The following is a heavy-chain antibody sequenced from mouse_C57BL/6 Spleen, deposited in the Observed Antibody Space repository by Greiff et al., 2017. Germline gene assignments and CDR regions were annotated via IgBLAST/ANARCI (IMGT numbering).Heavy chain of an antibody. J-gene: IGHJ4*01. CDR2: IYPGNSDT. Sequence: VQLQQSGTVLARPGASVKMSCKTSGYTFTSYWMHWVKQRPGQGLEWIGAIYPGNSDTSYNQKFKGKAKLTAVTSASTAYMELSSLTNEDSAVYYCTREESLRRGYAMDYWGQGTSVTVSS. CDR1: GYTFTSYW. CDR3: TREESLRRGYAMDY. D-gene: IGHD2-12*01. V-gene: IGHV1-5*01.